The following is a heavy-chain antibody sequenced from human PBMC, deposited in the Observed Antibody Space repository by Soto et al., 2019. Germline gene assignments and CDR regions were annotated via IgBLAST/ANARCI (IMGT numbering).Heavy chain of an antibody. D-gene: IGHD3-3*01. Sequence: QVQLQQWGAGLLKPSETLSLTCAVYSGSFSGYYYSWIRQSPGKGLEWIGEITHGGSTTYSPSLKSAVTMSLDTSKNQFSLNMTSMTAADTAVYYCARGRLFLTTSGLAITYFDYWGQGTLVTVSS. J-gene: IGHJ4*02. CDR2: ITHGGST. CDR3: ARGRLFLTTSGLAITYFDY. CDR1: SGSFSGYY. V-gene: IGHV4-34*01.